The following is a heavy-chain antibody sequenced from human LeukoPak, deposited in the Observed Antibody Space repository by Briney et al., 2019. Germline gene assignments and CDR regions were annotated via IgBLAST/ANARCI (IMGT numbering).Heavy chain of an antibody. CDR3: ARGGYCSGGSCHGY. CDR1: GFTFSSYS. D-gene: IGHD2-15*01. J-gene: IGHJ4*02. Sequence: GGSLRLSCAASGFTFSSYSMTWVRQAPGKGLEWVSSISSSSSYIYYADSVKGRFTISRDNAKNSLYLQMNSLRAEDTAVYYCARGGYCSGGSCHGYWGQGTLVTVSS. CDR2: ISSSSSYI. V-gene: IGHV3-21*01.